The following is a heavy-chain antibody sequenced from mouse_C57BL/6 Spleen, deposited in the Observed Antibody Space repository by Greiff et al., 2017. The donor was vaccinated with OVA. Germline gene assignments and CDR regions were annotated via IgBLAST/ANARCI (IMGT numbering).Heavy chain of an antibody. V-gene: IGHV1-55*01. Sequence: QVQLKQPGAELVKPGASVKMSCKASGYTFTSYWITWVKQRPGQGLEWIGDIYPGSGSTNYNEKFKSKATLTVDTSSSTAYMQLRRLTSEDSAIYYCAITAQAYYFDYWGQGTTLTVSS. J-gene: IGHJ2*01. D-gene: IGHD3-2*02. CDR3: AITAQAYYFDY. CDR2: IYPGSGST. CDR1: GYTFTSYW.